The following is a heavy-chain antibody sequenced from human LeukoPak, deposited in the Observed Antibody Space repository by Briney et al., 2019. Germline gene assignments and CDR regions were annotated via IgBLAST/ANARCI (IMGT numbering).Heavy chain of an antibody. CDR2: IQGDGSNT. D-gene: IGHD6-13*01. V-gene: IGHV3-74*01. Sequence: GGSLRLSCIASGFTFSKNWMHWVRQAPGKGLVRVSRIQGDGSNTNYADSVKGRFSISRDNAKNTVYLQMNSLRAEDTGIYYCARGTSAGGPISPFDFWGQGTLVTVSS. J-gene: IGHJ4*02. CDR3: ARGTSAGGPISPFDF. CDR1: GFTFSKNW.